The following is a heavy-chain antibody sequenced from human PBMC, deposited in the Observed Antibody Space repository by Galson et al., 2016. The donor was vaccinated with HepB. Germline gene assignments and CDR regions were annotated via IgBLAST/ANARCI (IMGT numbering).Heavy chain of an antibody. V-gene: IGHV3-7*03. CDR3: ARDRGYSGWSYFDY. D-gene: IGHD6-19*01. CDR2: IKQDGTEK. Sequence: ASAFTFRSFWMSWVRQAPGKGLEWVANIKQDGTEKYYMDSVKGRFTISRDNAKNSLYLQMNSLRADDTAVYYCARDRGYSGWSYFDYWGQGTLVTVSS. J-gene: IGHJ4*02. CDR1: AFTFRSFW.